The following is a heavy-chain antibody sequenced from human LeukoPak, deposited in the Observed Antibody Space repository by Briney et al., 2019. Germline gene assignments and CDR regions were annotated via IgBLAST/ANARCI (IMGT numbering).Heavy chain of an antibody. D-gene: IGHD3-10*01. Sequence: GGALRLSCAASGFTFSSYVMHWVRQATGKGLEWVSAIGTAGDTYYPGSVKGRFTISRENAKNSLYLQMNRLRAGDTAVYYRARGRIYYYGSGSRYAKAYYFDYWGQGTLVTVSS. CDR1: GFTFSSYV. J-gene: IGHJ4*02. CDR3: ARGRIYYYGSGSRYAKAYYFDY. CDR2: IGTAGDT. V-gene: IGHV3-13*01.